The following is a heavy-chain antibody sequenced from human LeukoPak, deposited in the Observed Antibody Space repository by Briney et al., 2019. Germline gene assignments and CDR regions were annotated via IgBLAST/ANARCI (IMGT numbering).Heavy chain of an antibody. CDR1: GGSISSYY. Sequence: SETLSLTCTVSGGSISSYYWSWIRQPPGKGLEWIGEINHSGSTNYNPSLKSRVTISVDTSKNQFSLKLSSVTAADTAVYYCARVRAAAAGNRNWFDPWSQGTLVTVSS. D-gene: IGHD6-13*01. J-gene: IGHJ5*02. CDR3: ARVRAAAAGNRNWFDP. CDR2: INHSGST. V-gene: IGHV4-34*01.